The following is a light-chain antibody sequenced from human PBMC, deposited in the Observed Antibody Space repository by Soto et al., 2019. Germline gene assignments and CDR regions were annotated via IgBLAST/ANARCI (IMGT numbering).Light chain of an antibody. V-gene: IGKV1-5*01. CDR3: QQYDDYPLT. Sequence: DIKMTQSPSTLSASVGDRVTITCRASQSIKNWLAWYQQKPGTAPKFLIYDASTLESGVPSRFSGSGSGTEFTLTISSLQADDFATYFCQQYDDYPLTFGGGTKVDIK. CDR2: DAS. J-gene: IGKJ4*01. CDR1: QSIKNW.